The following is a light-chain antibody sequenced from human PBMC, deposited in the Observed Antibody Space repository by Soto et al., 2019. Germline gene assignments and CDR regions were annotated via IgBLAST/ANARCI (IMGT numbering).Light chain of an antibody. CDR3: QQYYTTPPT. J-gene: IGKJ1*01. CDR2: WAS. Sequence: DIVMTQSPDSLAVSLGERATINCKSSQSVLYSSTNKNYLAWYQQKPGQPPKMLIYWASTRESGIPDRFSGSGSWTDFTPTISSLQAEDVAVYYCQQYYTTPPTFGQVTKVEIK. CDR1: QSVLYSSTNKNY. V-gene: IGKV4-1*01.